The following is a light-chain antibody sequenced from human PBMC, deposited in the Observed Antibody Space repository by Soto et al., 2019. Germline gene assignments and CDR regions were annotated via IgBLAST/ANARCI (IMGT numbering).Light chain of an antibody. J-gene: IGKJ2*01. Sequence: DIQVTQSPSTLSASVGDRVIIACRASQTADKWVAWYQQKPGKAPNVLIYDASRLESGAPSRFSGSGSGTLFTLTISNLPPDDFATYYCQQYNDYPYTFGQGTKVEI. CDR3: QQYNDYPYT. CDR2: DAS. V-gene: IGKV1-5*01. CDR1: QTADKW.